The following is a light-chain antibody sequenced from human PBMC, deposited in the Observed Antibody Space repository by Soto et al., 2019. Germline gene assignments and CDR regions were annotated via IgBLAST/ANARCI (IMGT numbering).Light chain of an antibody. CDR2: DAS. J-gene: IGKJ2*01. Sequence: EIVMTQSPATLSVSPGERATLSCRASQSVSSKVAWYQQKPGQAPRLLIYDASTRATGIPARFSGRGSGTEFTLTISSLQSEDFATYYCQQTASTPYTFGQGT. CDR3: QQTASTPYT. CDR1: QSVSSK. V-gene: IGKV3-15*01.